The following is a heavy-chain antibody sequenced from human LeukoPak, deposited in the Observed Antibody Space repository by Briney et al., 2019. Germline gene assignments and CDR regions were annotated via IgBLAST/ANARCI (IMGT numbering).Heavy chain of an antibody. D-gene: IGHD3-16*01. CDR2: ISWNSGSI. CDR1: GFTFDDYA. CDR3: AKDIESAYAFDI. Sequence: PGGSLRLSCAASGFTFDDYAMHWVRQAPGKGLEWVSGISWNSGSIGYADSVKGRFTISRDNAKNSLYLQMNSLRAEDTALYYCAKDIESAYAFDIWGQGTMVTVSS. J-gene: IGHJ3*02. V-gene: IGHV3-9*01.